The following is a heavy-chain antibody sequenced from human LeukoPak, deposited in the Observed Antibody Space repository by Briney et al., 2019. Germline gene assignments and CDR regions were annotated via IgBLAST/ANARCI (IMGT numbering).Heavy chain of an antibody. CDR2: VKGDGIST. CDR1: GFIFTDFW. V-gene: IGHV3-74*01. D-gene: IGHD2-21*01. CDR3: ATGPYSALGM. Sequence: GGSLRLSCAASGFIFTDFWMHWIRHAPGGGMVWVYCVKGDGISTLYADSVKGRFTISRDNAKNTLYLQMNNLRADDTALYYCATGPYSALGMWGQGTMVTVSS. J-gene: IGHJ3*01.